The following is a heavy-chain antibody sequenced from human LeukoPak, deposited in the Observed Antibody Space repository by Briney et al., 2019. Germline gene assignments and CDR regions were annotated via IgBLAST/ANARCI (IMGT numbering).Heavy chain of an antibody. Sequence: RSLRLSCATSGFTFSSYAMHWVRQAPGKGLEWVALISYDGSNKYYADSVKGRFTISRDNSKNTLYLQMTSLRAEDTAVCYCARDADIAVAGHFDYWGQGTLVTVSS. V-gene: IGHV3-30*04. J-gene: IGHJ4*02. CDR2: ISYDGSNK. CDR1: GFTFSSYA. D-gene: IGHD6-19*01. CDR3: ARDADIAVAGHFDY.